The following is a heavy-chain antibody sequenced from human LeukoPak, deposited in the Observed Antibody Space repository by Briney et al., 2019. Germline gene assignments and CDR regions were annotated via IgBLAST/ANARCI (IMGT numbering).Heavy chain of an antibody. D-gene: IGHD6-19*01. CDR1: GYSISSGYY. CDR2: IYHSGST. CDR3: ARVASGWRNFDY. Sequence: SETLSLTCTVSGYSISSGYYWGWIRQPPGKGLEWIGSIYHSGSTYYNPSLKSRVTISVDKSKNQFSLRLSSVTAADTAVYYCARVASGWRNFDYWGQGTLVTVSS. V-gene: IGHV4-38-2*02. J-gene: IGHJ4*02.